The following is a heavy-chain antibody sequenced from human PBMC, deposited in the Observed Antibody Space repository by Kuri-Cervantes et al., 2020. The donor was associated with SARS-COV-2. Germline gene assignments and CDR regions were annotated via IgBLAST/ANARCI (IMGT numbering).Heavy chain of an antibody. CDR2: INPNSGGT. CDR1: GYTFTGYY. V-gene: IGHV1-2*06. CDR3: ARDPGGLDAFDI. Sequence: ASVKVSCKASGYTFTGYYMHWVRQAPGQGLEWMGRINPNSGGTNYAQKFQGRVTMTRDTSISTAYMELSRLRCDDTAVYYCARDPGGLDAFDIWGQGTMVTVSS. J-gene: IGHJ3*02. D-gene: IGHD4-23*01.